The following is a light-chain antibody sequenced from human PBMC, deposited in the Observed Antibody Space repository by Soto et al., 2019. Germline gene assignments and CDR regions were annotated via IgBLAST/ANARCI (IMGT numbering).Light chain of an antibody. CDR1: SSDIGSSNL. CDR2: EAT. Sequence: QSALTQPASVSGSPGQSITISCTGTSSDIGSSNLVSWYQDHPGKAPKLIIYEATQRPSGISYRFSGSKSGNTASLTISGLQAEDEADYYCCSHAGSSVVFGPGTKVTVL. V-gene: IGLV2-23*01. J-gene: IGLJ1*01. CDR3: CSHAGSSVV.